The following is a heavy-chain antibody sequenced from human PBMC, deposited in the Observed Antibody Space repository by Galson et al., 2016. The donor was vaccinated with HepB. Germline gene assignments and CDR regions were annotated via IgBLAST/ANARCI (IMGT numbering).Heavy chain of an antibody. Sequence: SLRLSCAASGFSISSYAMRWVRQAPGKGLEGVSSINANGETTYYADSATGRFTISRDNSKTTLYLQMSSLRVEDAAIYFCAVGTAWHHFNFWGQGSLVIVSS. CDR3: AVGTAWHHFNF. J-gene: IGHJ4*02. CDR2: INANGETT. V-gene: IGHV3-23*01. D-gene: IGHD1-26*01. CDR1: GFSISSYA.